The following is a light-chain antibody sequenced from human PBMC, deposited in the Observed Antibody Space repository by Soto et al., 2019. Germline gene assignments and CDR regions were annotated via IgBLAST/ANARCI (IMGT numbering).Light chain of an antibody. CDR2: GAS. CDR1: QTIISY. CDR3: QQSYSVPIT. J-gene: IGKJ5*01. Sequence: DIPMTQSPLSLSASVGDTVSISCRASQTIISYLSWYQQKPGKAPKLLIHGASTLQGGVPSRFSGSGSGTDFTLIISGLQPEDFATYHCQQSYSVPITFGQGTRLEIK. V-gene: IGKV1-39*01.